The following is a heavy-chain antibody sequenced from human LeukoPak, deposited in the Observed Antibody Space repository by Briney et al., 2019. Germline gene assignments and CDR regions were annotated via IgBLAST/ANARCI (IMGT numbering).Heavy chain of an antibody. J-gene: IGHJ5*02. CDR2: IKEDGSEK. CDR3: ARIYLKMASAS. V-gene: IGHV3-7*01. CDR1: GFTFTSYW. D-gene: IGHD2-8*01. Sequence: TGGFLRLSCAASGFTFTSYWMSWVRQAPGKGLEWVANIKEDGSEKYYVDSVKGRFTISRDNAKNSVSLQMNSLRAEDTAVYYCARIYLKMASASWGQGTLVTVSS.